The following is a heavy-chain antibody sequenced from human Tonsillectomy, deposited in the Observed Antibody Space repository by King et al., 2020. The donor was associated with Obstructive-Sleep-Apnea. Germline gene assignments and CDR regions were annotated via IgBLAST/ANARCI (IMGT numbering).Heavy chain of an antibody. J-gene: IGHJ6*02. V-gene: IGHV4-59*01. Sequence: QLQESGPGLVKPSETLSLTCTVSGGSISSYYWSWIRQPPGKGLEWIGYIYYSGSTDYNPSLKSRVTISLDTSKNQFSLKLTSVTAADTAAYYCARGQGTSYYYYYYGMDVWGQGTTVTVSS. CDR1: GGSISSYY. D-gene: IGHD6-6*01. CDR3: ARGQGTSYYYYYYGMDV. CDR2: IYYSGST.